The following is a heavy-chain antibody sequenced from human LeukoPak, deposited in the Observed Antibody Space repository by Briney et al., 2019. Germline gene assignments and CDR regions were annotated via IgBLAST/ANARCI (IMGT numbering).Heavy chain of an antibody. D-gene: IGHD3/OR15-3a*01. V-gene: IGHV4-39*07. CDR1: GGSISSSSYY. CDR3: ARGLGPTNWHYYMDV. CDR2: VYHTGST. J-gene: IGHJ6*03. Sequence: PSETLSLTCTVSGGSISSSSYYWGWIRQPPGKGLEWIGSVYHTGSTFYNPSLQSRLTISVDTSKNQFSLQLSSVTAADTALYYCARGLGPTNWHYYMDVWGKGTSVTVSS.